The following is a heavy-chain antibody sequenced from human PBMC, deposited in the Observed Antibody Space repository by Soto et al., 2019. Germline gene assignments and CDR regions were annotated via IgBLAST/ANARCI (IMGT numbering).Heavy chain of an antibody. CDR1: GGTFSSYA. Sequence: ASVKVSCKASGGTFSSYAISWVRQAPGQGLEWMGGIIPIFGTANYAQKFQGRVTITADESTSTAYMELSSLRSEDTAVYYCARYRSIGYYFIFGYSPALGQETLVIVS. V-gene: IGHV1-69*13. CDR2: IIPIFGTA. D-gene: IGHD3-22*01. CDR3: ARYRSIGYYFIFGYSPA. J-gene: IGHJ5*02.